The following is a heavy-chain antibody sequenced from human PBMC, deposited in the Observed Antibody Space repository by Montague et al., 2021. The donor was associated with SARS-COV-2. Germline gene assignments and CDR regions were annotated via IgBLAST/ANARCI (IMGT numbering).Heavy chain of an antibody. J-gene: IGHJ3*02. CDR2: IDWDDDK. Sequence: PALVKPTQTLTLTCTFSGFSLSTSGMCVSWIRQPPGKALEWLALIDWDDDKYYSTSLKTRLTISKDTSKNQVVLTMTHMDPVDTATYYCARIWGATRGDACDIWGQGTMVTVSS. CDR1: GFSLSTSGMC. CDR3: ARIWGATRGDACDI. V-gene: IGHV2-70*01. D-gene: IGHD1-26*01.